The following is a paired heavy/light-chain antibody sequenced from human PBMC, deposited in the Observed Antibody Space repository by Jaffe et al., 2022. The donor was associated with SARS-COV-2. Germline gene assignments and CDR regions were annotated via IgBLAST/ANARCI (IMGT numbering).Light chain of an antibody. J-gene: IGLJ3*02. Sequence: QSALTQPPSASGTPGQRVTISCSGSISNIGSNYVYWYQQLPGMAPKLLVYRNNQWPSGVPDRFSGSKSGTSASLAISGLRSEDEADYYCATWDDSLSGRVFGGGTKLTVL. CDR2: RNN. V-gene: IGLV1-47*01. CDR1: ISNIGSNY. CDR3: ATWDDSLSGRV.
Heavy chain of an antibody. CDR1: GFTFSSFW. J-gene: IGHJ6*02. CDR3: ARDGDSGISSYYYGMDV. CDR2: IKQDGSER. Sequence: EVQLVESGGGLVQPGGSLRLSCEASGFTFSSFWMSWVRQAPGKGLEWVANIKQDGSERYYVDSVKGRFTISRDNAKNSLYLQMNSLRAEDTAVYYCARDGDSGISSYYYGMDVWGQGTTVTVSS. V-gene: IGHV3-7*01. D-gene: IGHD2-21*02.